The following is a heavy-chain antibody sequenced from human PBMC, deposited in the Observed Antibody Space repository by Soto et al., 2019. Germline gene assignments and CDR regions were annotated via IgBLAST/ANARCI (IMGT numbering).Heavy chain of an antibody. CDR2: IIPLFGRT. CDR1: GGTVSSYA. J-gene: IGHJ4*02. Sequence: VQLVQSGAELKKPGSSVKVSCKASGGTVSSYAISWVRQSPGQGLEWMGGIIPLFGRTNYAQKFRGRVTITADESTSTAYMELSSLRSEDTAVYYCARSGSTYYDILTGYHLEYWGQGTLVTVSS. D-gene: IGHD3-9*01. CDR3: ARSGSTYYDILTGYHLEY. V-gene: IGHV1-69*01.